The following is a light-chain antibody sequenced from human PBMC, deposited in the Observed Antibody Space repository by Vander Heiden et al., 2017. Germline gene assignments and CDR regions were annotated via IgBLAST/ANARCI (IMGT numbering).Light chain of an antibody. Sequence: SYEPTQPSSVSVSPGQTARITCSGEVLAKNYARWFQQKPGQAPVLLISKDSERPSGIPQRFSGSSSGTTVTLTIAGARDDDEAVYYCYSAADNIGVFGTGTKLTVL. CDR2: KDS. V-gene: IGLV3-27*01. CDR1: VLAKNY. CDR3: YSAADNIGV. J-gene: IGLJ3*02.